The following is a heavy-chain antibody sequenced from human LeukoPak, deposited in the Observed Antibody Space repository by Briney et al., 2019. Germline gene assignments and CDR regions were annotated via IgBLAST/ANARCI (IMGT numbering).Heavy chain of an antibody. CDR2: ISGSGGST. Sequence: GGSLRLSCAASGFTFSSYAMSWVRQAPGKGLEWVSAISGSGGSTYYADSVKGRFTISRDNSKNTLYLQMNSLRAEDTAVYYCAKPSNPGYCSGGSCYASPYDYWGQGTLVTVSS. D-gene: IGHD2-15*01. CDR1: GFTFSSYA. V-gene: IGHV3-23*01. J-gene: IGHJ4*02. CDR3: AKPSNPGYCSGGSCYASPYDY.